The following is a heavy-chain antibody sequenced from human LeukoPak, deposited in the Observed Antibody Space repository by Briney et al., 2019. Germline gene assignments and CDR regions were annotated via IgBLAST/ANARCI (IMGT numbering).Heavy chain of an antibody. J-gene: IGHJ6*03. D-gene: IGHD3-9*01. V-gene: IGHV6-1*01. CDR3: ARYHYDILTGYITYYYYYMDV. Sequence: SQTPSLTCAISGDSVSSNSAAWNWIRQSPSRGLEWLGRTYYRSKWYNDYAVSVKSRITINPDTSKNQFSLQLNSVTPEDTAVYYCARYHYDILTGYITYYYYYMDVWGKGTTVTVSS. CDR2: TYYRSKWYN. CDR1: GDSVSSNSAA.